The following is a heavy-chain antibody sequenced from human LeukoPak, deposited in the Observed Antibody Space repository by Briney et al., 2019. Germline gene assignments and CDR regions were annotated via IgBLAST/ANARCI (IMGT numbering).Heavy chain of an antibody. V-gene: IGHV4-61*01. D-gene: IGHD3-22*01. CDR3: ASTYYYDSSGYHPDY. CDR2: IYYSGST. CDR1: GVSVSSGSYY. Sequence: SETLSLTCTVSGVSVSSGSYYWSWIRQPPGKGLEWIGYIYYSGSTNYNPSLKSRVTISADTSKNQFFLKLSSVTAADTAVYYCASTYYYDSSGYHPDYWGQGTLVTVSS. J-gene: IGHJ4*02.